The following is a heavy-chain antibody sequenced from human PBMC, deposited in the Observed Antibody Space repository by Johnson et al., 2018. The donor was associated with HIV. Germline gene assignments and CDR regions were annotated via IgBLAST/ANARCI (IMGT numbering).Heavy chain of an antibody. V-gene: IGHV3-64*01. D-gene: IGHD3-16*02. Sequence: VQLVESGGGLVQPGGSLRLSCAASGFTFSNYPMHWVRQAPGRGLEYVSRVTNNGDSTYYVNALKGRFTISRDNSKNSLYLQMDSLRPEDTALYSCVRGGLGYQNFHDPFDVWGQGTVVTVSS. CDR2: VTNNGDST. J-gene: IGHJ3*01. CDR3: VRGGLGYQNFHDPFDV. CDR1: GFTFSNYP.